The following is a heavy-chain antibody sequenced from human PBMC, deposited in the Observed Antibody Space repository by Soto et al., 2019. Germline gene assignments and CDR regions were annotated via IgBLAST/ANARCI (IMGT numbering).Heavy chain of an antibody. CDR2: IYWDDDK. CDR3: AHRVLRTVFGLVTTTAIYFDF. D-gene: IGHD3-3*01. J-gene: IGHJ4*02. CDR1: GFSLTTSGVG. V-gene: IGHV2-5*02. Sequence: QINLNESGPMPVNPRQTLTLTCTFSGFSLTTSGVGVGWIRQSPGKAPEWLALIYWDDDKRYSPSLKSRLTITKDTSKNQVVLTMADLDPADTGTYYCAHRVLRTVFGLVTTTAIYFDFWGQGTPVAVSS.